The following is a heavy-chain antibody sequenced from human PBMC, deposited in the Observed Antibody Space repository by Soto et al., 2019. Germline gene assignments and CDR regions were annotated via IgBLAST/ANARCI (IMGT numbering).Heavy chain of an antibody. D-gene: IGHD3-3*01. V-gene: IGHV1-8*01. CDR1: GYTFTSYD. CDR3: ARGLKVNYDFWSGYYSKLGNWFDP. Sequence: ASVKVSCKASGYTFTSYDINWVRQATGQGLEWMGWMNPNSGNTGYAQKFQGRVTMTRNTSISTAYMELSSLRSEDTAVYYCARGLKVNYDFWSGYYSKLGNWFDPWGQGTLVTVSS. J-gene: IGHJ5*02. CDR2: MNPNSGNT.